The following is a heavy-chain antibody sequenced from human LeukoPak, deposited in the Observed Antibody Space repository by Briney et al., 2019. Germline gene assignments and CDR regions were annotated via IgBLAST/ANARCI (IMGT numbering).Heavy chain of an antibody. CDR2: INHSGST. V-gene: IGHV4-34*01. D-gene: IGHD6-13*01. CDR3: ARSTQWGSSFGY. CDR1: GGSFSGYY. J-gene: IGHJ4*02. Sequence: SETLSLTCAVYGGSFSGYYWSWIRQPPGKGLEWIGEINHSGSTNYNPSLKSRVTISVDTSKNQFSLKLSSVTAADTAVYYCARSTQWGSSFGYWGQGTLVTVSP.